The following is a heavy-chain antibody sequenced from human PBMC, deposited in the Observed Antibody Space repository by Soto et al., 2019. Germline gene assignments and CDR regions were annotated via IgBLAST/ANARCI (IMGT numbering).Heavy chain of an antibody. V-gene: IGHV3-21*01. CDR3: ARGQSDYYDSSGYFDS. CDR2: FSTSSSYI. J-gene: IGHJ4*02. CDR1: GFTLTTYT. Sequence: GGSLRLSCAASGFTLTTYTMNWVRQAPGKGLEWVSSFSTSSSYIYYADSVKGRFTISRDNAKNSLYLQMNSLRAEDTAVYYCARGQSDYYDSSGYFDSWGQGTLVIVSS. D-gene: IGHD3-22*01.